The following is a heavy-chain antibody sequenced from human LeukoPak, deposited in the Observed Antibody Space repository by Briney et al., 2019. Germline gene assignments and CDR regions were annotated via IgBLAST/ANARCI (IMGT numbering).Heavy chain of an antibody. CDR2: ISSSSSYI. CDR1: GFTFSSYS. J-gene: IGHJ4*02. D-gene: IGHD6-19*01. CDR3: AKGPYSSGWRYFDY. V-gene: IGHV3-21*04. Sequence: GGSLRLSCAASGFTFSSYSMNWVRQAPGKGLEWVSSISSSSSYIYYADSVKGRFTISRDNSKNTLYLQMNSLRAEDTAVYYCAKGPYSSGWRYFDYWGQGTLVTVSS.